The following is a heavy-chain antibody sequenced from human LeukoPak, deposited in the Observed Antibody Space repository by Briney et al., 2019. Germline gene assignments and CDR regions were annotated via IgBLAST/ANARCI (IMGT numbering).Heavy chain of an antibody. D-gene: IGHD3-9*01. CDR3: ATNYDILTGPHAKFDP. CDR1: GGSISSYY. Sequence: PSETLSLTCTVSGGSISSYYWSWIRQPPGKGLEWIGEINHSGSTNYNPSLKSRVTISVDTSKNQFSLKLSSVTAADTAVYYCATNYDILTGPHAKFDPWGQGTLVTVSS. V-gene: IGHV4-34*01. J-gene: IGHJ5*02. CDR2: INHSGST.